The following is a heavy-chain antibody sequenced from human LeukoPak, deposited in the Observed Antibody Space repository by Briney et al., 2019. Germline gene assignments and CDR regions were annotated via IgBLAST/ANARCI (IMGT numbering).Heavy chain of an antibody. J-gene: IGHJ5*02. CDR1: GFTFCSDG. Sequence: SLRLSCAVSGFTFCSDGIRGVRQAPGRGLGWGAVISYDGSNKSYADSLKGRFTISRDNPKNTLYLHMTSLRAEAPAVFYFAKDQGFSLWDIVVVPADSTFDPWGQGTMVTVSS. CDR2: ISYDGSNK. D-gene: IGHD2-2*01. CDR3: AKDQGFSLWDIVVVPADSTFDP. V-gene: IGHV3-30*18.